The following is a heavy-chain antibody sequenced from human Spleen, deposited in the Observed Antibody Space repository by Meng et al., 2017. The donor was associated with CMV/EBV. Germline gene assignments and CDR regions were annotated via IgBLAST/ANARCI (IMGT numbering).Heavy chain of an antibody. CDR1: ASPSSTMCS. Sequence: ASPSSTMCSWGWIRQHRGEGLECLGGFYYGGTTYCTPSRRIRVTISVDTSKSHLSLNLTAVEATDTSVYYCANTKAVTGTRVWFDHWGQGILVTVSS. D-gene: IGHD6-13*01. V-gene: IGHV4-39*02. CDR3: ANTKAVTGTRVWFDH. J-gene: IGHJ5*02. CDR2: FYYGGTT.